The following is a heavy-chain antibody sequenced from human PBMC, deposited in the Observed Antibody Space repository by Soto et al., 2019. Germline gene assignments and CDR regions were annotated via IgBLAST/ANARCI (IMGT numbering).Heavy chain of an antibody. CDR1: GYTFTSYY. J-gene: IGHJ3*02. V-gene: IGHV1-46*03. CDR2: INPSGGNT. Sequence: ASVKVSCKASGYTFTSYYMHWVRQAPGQGLEWMGIINPSGGNTSYAQKFQGRVTMTRDTSTSTVYMELSSLRSEDTAVYYCARRYGLGDAFDIWGQGTMVTVSS. CDR3: ARRYGLGDAFDI. D-gene: IGHD3-9*01.